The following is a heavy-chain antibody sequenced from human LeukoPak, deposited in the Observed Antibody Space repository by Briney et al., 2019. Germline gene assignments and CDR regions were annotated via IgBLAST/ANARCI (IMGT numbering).Heavy chain of an antibody. V-gene: IGHV3-23*01. Sequence: PGGSLRLSCAASGFTFSSYAMSWVRQAPGKGLEWVSAISGSGGSTYYADSVKGRFTISRDNSKHTLYLQMNSLRADDTAVYYCASSQLNYYFDYWGQGTLVTVSS. CDR2: ISGSGGST. CDR3: ASSQLNYYFDY. CDR1: GFTFSSYA. D-gene: IGHD5-24*01. J-gene: IGHJ4*02.